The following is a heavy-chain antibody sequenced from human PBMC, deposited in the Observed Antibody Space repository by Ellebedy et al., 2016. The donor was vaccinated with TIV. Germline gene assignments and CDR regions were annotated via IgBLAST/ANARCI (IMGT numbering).Heavy chain of an antibody. J-gene: IGHJ4*02. D-gene: IGHD2-15*01. CDR3: ARGVERYCNGASCYPLDY. CDR1: GFTFSRHA. V-gene: IGHV3-23*01. Sequence: GESLKISCAASGFTFSRHAMTWVRQTPGKGLEWISSITDSGIDTYHADSVKGRFTISRDNVENTLYLQMDRLRAEDAAVYYCARGVERYCNGASCYPLDYWGQGTLVTVSS. CDR2: ITDSGIDT.